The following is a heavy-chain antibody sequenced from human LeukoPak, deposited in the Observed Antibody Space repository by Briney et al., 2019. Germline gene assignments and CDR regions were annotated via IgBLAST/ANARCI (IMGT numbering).Heavy chain of an antibody. CDR1: GFTISSYW. D-gene: IGHD3-3*01. Sequence: AGGSLRLSCAASGFTISSYWMDWVRQTPGKGLGGWANINEDGSRRYYVESVKGRFTISRDNTKNSVYLQMNSLRAEDTATYYCARVQSGNGYDTLDVWGQGTTVTVSS. J-gene: IGHJ6*02. CDR2: INEDGSRR. V-gene: IGHV3-7*01. CDR3: ARVQSGNGYDTLDV.